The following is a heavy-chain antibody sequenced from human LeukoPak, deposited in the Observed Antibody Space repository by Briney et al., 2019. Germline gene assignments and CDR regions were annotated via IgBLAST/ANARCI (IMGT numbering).Heavy chain of an antibody. Sequence: SETLSLTCTVSGYSISSSSYYWGWIRQPPGKGLEWIGSIYYSGSTYYNPSLKSRVTISVDTSKNQFSLKLSSVTAADTAVYYCARDQVVPAAMSGRRYNWFDPWGQGTLVTVSS. CDR1: GYSISSSSYY. CDR3: ARDQVVPAAMSGRRYNWFDP. J-gene: IGHJ5*02. CDR2: IYYSGST. V-gene: IGHV4-39*07. D-gene: IGHD2-2*01.